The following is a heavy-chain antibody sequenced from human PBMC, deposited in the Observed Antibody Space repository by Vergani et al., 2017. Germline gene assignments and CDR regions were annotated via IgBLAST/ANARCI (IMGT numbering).Heavy chain of an antibody. Sequence: DVQIVESGGGLVQPGGSLRLSCTGSEFILGTYWMTWVRQAPRKGLEWVASIKQDGSEKQYVESVKGRFTISRDNAKSSLYLQMNSLRVADTAVYYCARGHPVGSYWGQGTLVTVSS. J-gene: IGHJ4*02. CDR3: ARGHPVGSY. D-gene: IGHD1-26*01. CDR2: IKQDGSEK. CDR1: EFILGTYW. V-gene: IGHV3-7*01.